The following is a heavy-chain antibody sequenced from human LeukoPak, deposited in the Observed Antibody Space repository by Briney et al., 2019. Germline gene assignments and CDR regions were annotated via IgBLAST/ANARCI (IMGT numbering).Heavy chain of an antibody. CDR3: ARVGIGGRRGYYGLDV. D-gene: IGHD3-16*01. CDR2: MYPGETDAIYNPAHP. CDR1: GSIFTNYW. J-gene: IGHJ6*02. Sequence: GASLQISCKAYGSIFTNYWVAWGRQLPGKGVEWMGIMYPGETDAIYNPAHPRYSPSFQGQVAMSADNSISTAYLQWSRLQVSDSAMYYCARVGIGGRRGYYGLDVWGQGTTVIV. V-gene: IGHV5-51*01.